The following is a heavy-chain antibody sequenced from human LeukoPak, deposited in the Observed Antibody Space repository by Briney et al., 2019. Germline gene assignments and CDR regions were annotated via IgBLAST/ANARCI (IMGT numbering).Heavy chain of an antibody. CDR1: GYTFTSYA. J-gene: IGHJ4*02. V-gene: IGHV7-4-1*02. CDR3: ARGGIVVVPAASIDY. CDR2: INTNTGNP. Sequence: ASVKVSCKASGYTFTSYAMNWVRQAPGQGLEWMGWINTNTGNPTYAQGFTGRFVFSVDTSVSTAYLQISSLKAEDTAVYYCARGGIVVVPAASIDYWGQGTLVTVTS. D-gene: IGHD2-2*01.